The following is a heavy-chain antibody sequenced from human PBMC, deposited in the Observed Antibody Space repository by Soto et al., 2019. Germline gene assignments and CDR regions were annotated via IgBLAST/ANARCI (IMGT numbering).Heavy chain of an antibody. Sequence: SETLSLTCSVSGGSISTVGHYWTWIRQPPGKGLEWIGSIYHTGSTYYSKSLRSRLTMSVDTSKSQFSLRLSSVTAADTAVYYCARATGTLRSRNCDYWGQGSLVTVSS. V-gene: IGHV4-31*03. CDR1: GGSISTVGHY. CDR3: ARATGTLRSRNCDY. J-gene: IGHJ4*02. D-gene: IGHD1-1*01. CDR2: IYHTGST.